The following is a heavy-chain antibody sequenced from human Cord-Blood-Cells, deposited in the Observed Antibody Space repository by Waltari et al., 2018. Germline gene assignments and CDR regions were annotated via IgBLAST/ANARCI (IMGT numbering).Heavy chain of an antibody. Sequence: QVQLVQSGAVVKKPGPSVKVSCKSSGGTFSSHATCLVGQAPGQGLEWMGGIIPIVGTANYAQKFQGRVTITADESTSTAYMELSSLRSEDTAVYYCARGYCSGGSCYFDYWGQGTLVTVSS. J-gene: IGHJ4*02. CDR3: ARGYCSGGSCYFDY. V-gene: IGHV1-69*01. D-gene: IGHD2-15*01. CDR2: IIPIVGTA. CDR1: GGTFSSHA.